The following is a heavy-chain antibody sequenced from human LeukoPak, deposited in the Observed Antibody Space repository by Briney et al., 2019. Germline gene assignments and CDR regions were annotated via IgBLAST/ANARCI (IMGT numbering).Heavy chain of an antibody. CDR1: GGSISTYY. V-gene: IGHV4-59*01. CDR2: INYSGST. J-gene: IGHJ3*02. Sequence: SETLSLTCTVSGGSISTYYWSWVRQSPGKGLEWIGYINYSGSTNYNPSLKSRVTISIDTSKNQFSLKLSSVTAADTAVYYCARYSYCGGDCYDAFDIWGQGTMVTASS. CDR3: ARYSYCGGDCYDAFDI. D-gene: IGHD2-21*02.